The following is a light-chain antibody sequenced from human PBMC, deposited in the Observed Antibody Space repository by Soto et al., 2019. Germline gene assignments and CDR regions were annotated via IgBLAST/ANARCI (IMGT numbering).Light chain of an antibody. V-gene: IGKV3-15*01. CDR1: QSISDT. CDR3: QQYNNWTKT. J-gene: IGKJ1*01. Sequence: EIVMTQSPATLSVSPGGRATLSCRASQSISDTLAWYQQKPGQAPRLLIYSASRGATGFPARFSGSGSGTEFTLTISSLQSEDFAVYYCQQYNNWTKTFGQGTKVDI. CDR2: SAS.